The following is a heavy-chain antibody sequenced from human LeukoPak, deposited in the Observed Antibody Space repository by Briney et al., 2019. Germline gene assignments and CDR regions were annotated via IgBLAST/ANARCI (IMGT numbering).Heavy chain of an antibody. Sequence: ASVKVSCKASGYTFTSYYMHWVRQAPGQGLEWMGIINPSGGSTSYAQKFQGRVTMTRDTSTSTVYMELSSLRSKDTAVYYCARDTKNCGGDCSPGYFDYWGQGTLVTVSS. D-gene: IGHD2-21*02. CDR2: INPSGGST. CDR1: GYTFTSYY. V-gene: IGHV1-46*01. J-gene: IGHJ4*02. CDR3: ARDTKNCGGDCSPGYFDY.